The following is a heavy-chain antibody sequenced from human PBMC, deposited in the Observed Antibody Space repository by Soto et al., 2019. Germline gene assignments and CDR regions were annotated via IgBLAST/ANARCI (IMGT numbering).Heavy chain of an antibody. D-gene: IGHD6-13*01. CDR2: IYTSGST. J-gene: IGHJ5*02. CDR3: ARDYYVAAAEGAPANWFDP. V-gene: IGHV4-4*07. Sequence: PSETLSLTCTVSGGSISSYYWSWIRQPAGKGLEWIGRIYTSGSTNYNPSLKSRVTMSVDTSKNQFSLKLSSVTAADTAVYYCARDYYVAAAEGAPANWFDPWGQGTLVTVSS. CDR1: GGSISSYY.